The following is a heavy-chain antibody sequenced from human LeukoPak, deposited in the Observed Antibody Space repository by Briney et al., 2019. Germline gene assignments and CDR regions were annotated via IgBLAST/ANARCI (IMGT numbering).Heavy chain of an antibody. D-gene: IGHD3-9*01. CDR3: ARGGYDILTGYYSFDY. Sequence: SETLSLTCTVSGGSISSYYWSWIRQPPGKGLEWIGYIYYSGSTNYNPSLKSRVTTSVDTSKNQFSLKLSSVTAADTAVYYCARGGYDILTGYYSFDYWGQGTLVTVSS. CDR1: GGSISSYY. V-gene: IGHV4-59*01. J-gene: IGHJ4*02. CDR2: IYYSGST.